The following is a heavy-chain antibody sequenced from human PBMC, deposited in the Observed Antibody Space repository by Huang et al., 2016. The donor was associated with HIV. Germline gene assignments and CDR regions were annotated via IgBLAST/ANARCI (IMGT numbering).Heavy chain of an antibody. J-gene: IGHJ6*03. CDR2: ISKDGNNK. Sequence: QVQLVESGGGVVQPGRSLRLSCAASGFAVSNYAIHWVRQAPGKGLEWVAVISKDGNNKDYADSVKGRFTISRDNSKNRLFIQMNSLKSEDSAVYYGATDGGGPQPFFYYMDVWGKGTTVTVSS. CDR1: GFAVSNYA. V-gene: IGHV3-30*16. D-gene: IGHD3-16*01. CDR3: ATDGGGPQPFFYYMDV.